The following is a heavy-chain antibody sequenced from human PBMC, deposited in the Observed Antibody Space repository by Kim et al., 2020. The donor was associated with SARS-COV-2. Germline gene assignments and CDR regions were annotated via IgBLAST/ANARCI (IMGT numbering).Heavy chain of an antibody. Sequence: GGSLRLSCAASGFTFSSYSMNWVRQGPGKGLEWVSSISSSSSYIYYADSVKGRFTITRDNAKNSLFLQMNSLRAGDTAVYYCAREGDVAGMTYYGMDVWGRGTTVTVSS. V-gene: IGHV3-21*01. CDR3: AREGDVAGMTYYGMDV. CDR1: GFTFSSYS. D-gene: IGHD6-19*01. J-gene: IGHJ6*02. CDR2: ISSSSSYI.